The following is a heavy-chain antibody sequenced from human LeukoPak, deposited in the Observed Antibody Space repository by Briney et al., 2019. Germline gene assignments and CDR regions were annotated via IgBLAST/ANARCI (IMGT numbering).Heavy chain of an antibody. CDR1: GYTFTSYD. CDR2: MNPNSGNT. J-gene: IGHJ4*02. Sequence: ASVKVSCKASGYTFTSYDINWVRQATGQGLEWMGWMNPNSGNTGYAQKFQGRVTMTRNTSISTAYMELSSLRSEDTAVYYCASSGPHITMIVVVTLDYWGQGTLVTVSS. D-gene: IGHD3-22*01. V-gene: IGHV1-8*01. CDR3: ASSGPHITMIVVVTLDY.